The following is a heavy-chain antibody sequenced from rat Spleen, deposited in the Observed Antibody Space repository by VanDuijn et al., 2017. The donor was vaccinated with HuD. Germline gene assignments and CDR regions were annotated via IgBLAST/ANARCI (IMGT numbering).Heavy chain of an antibody. J-gene: IGHJ2*01. CDR1: GFTFTSFP. Sequence: EVQLVESGGGLVQPGGSMKLSCVISGFTFTSFPVAWVRQAPAKGLEWVATISASGGSTYYRDSVKGRFTISRDIAKSTLYLQMNSLRSEDTATYYCARRYDFDYWGQGVMVTVSS. CDR3: ARRYDFDY. V-gene: IGHV5-46*01. D-gene: IGHD2-1*01. CDR2: ISASGGST.